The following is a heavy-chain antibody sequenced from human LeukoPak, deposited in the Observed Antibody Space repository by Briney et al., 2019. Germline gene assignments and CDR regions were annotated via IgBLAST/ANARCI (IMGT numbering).Heavy chain of an antibody. D-gene: IGHD3-22*01. CDR3: ASGYYYRGDY. Sequence: SETLSLTCTVSGGSISGGSYYWSWIRQPAGTGLEWIGRIYTSGSTNYNPSLKSRVTISVDTSKNQFSLKLSSVTAADTAVYYCASGYYYRGDYWGQGTLVTVSS. CDR2: IYTSGST. V-gene: IGHV4-61*02. CDR1: GGSISGGSYY. J-gene: IGHJ4*02.